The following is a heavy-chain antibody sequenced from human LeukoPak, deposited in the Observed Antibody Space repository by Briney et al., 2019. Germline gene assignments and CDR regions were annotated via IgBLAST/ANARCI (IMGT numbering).Heavy chain of an antibody. Sequence: PSETLSLTCTVSGASISAFHWTWFRQPAGKGLEWIGLIYSSGSTLFNPSLKSRVAMSVDLTKNQLSLKLTSVTAADTAMYYCARKDGDYWGRGTLVTVSS. CDR3: ARKDGDY. CDR2: IYSSGST. J-gene: IGHJ4*02. V-gene: IGHV4-4*07. CDR1: GASISAFH.